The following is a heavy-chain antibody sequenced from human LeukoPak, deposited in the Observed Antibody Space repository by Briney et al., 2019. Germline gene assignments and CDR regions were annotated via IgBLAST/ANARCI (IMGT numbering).Heavy chain of an antibody. CDR2: ISSSGSTI. D-gene: IGHD6-19*01. CDR3: ARVKVTGAAVAGTLVY. V-gene: IGHV3-48*03. Sequence: GGSLRLSCAASGFTFSSYEMNWVRQAPGKGLEWVSYISSSGSTIYYADSVKGRFTISRDNSRNTLYLQMNSLRAEDTAVYYCARVKVTGAAVAGTLVYWGQGTLVTVSS. CDR1: GFTFSSYE. J-gene: IGHJ4*02.